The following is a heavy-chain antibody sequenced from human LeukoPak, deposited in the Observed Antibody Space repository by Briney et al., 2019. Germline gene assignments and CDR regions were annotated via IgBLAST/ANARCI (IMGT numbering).Heavy chain of an antibody. J-gene: IGHJ3*02. D-gene: IGHD4/OR15-4a*01. V-gene: IGHV4-59*01. Sequence: SETLSLTCTVSGGSISSYYWSWIRQPPGKGLEWIGYIYYSGSTNYNPSLKSRVTISVDTSKNQFSLKLSSVTAADTAVYYCAREAMTIPHTDRGAFDIWGQGTMVTVSS. CDR1: GGSISSYY. CDR3: AREAMTIPHTDRGAFDI. CDR2: IYYSGST.